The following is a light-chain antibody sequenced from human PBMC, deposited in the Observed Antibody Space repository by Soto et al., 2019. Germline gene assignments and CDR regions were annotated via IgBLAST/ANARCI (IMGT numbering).Light chain of an antibody. CDR2: ATS. CDR3: QQFGSSPWT. V-gene: IGKV3-20*01. J-gene: IGKJ1*01. CDR1: RIIGHNY. Sequence: DNVLTQSPATLSVSPGDRATLSCRASRIIGHNYLAWYQQKPGQAPRLLIYATSTRATGIPDRFSGSGSVTDFTLTISRLEPEDFAVYYCQQFGSSPWTFGQGTKVEIK.